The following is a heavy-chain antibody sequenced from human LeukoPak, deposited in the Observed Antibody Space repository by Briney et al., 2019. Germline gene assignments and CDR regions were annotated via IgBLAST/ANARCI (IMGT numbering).Heavy chain of an antibody. CDR2: ISGSGDTT. CDR3: AKGAVPMIRGVLITPGYYYYGMDV. D-gene: IGHD3-10*01. Sequence: GGSLRLSCAASGFTFSRYAMSWVRQAPGEGLEWVSAISGSGDTTYSADSVKGRFTISRDNSRNTLYLQLNSLRAEDTAVYYCAKGAVPMIRGVLITPGYYYYGMDVWGLGTTVTVS. J-gene: IGHJ6*02. CDR1: GFTFSRYA. V-gene: IGHV3-23*01.